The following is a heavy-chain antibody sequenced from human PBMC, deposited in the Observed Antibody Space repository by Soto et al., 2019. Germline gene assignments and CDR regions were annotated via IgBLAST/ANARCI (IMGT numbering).Heavy chain of an antibody. V-gene: IGHV1-8*01. J-gene: IGHJ5*02. Sequence: QVQLVQSGAEVKKPGASVKVSCKASGYTFTSYDINWVRQATGQGREWMGWMNPNSGNTGYAQKFQGRVTMTRNTSISTAYMELSSLRAEDTAVYYCARSPDYSGGSCYPRRRWFDPWGQGTLVTVSS. CDR1: GYTFTSYD. D-gene: IGHD2-15*01. CDR3: ARSPDYSGGSCYPRRRWFDP. CDR2: MNPNSGNT.